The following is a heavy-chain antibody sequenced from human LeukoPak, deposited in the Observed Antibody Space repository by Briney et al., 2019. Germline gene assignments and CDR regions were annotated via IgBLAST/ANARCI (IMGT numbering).Heavy chain of an antibody. CDR1: GFTVSSNY. J-gene: IGHJ4*02. D-gene: IGHD5-18*01. V-gene: IGHV3-53*01. CDR2: IYSGGST. Sequence: HSGGSLRLSCAASGFTVSSNYMSWVRQAPGKGLEWVSVIYSGGSTYYADSVKGRFTISRDNSKNTLYLQMNSLRAEDTAVYYCARRASTERGHSYGLDYWGQGTLVTVSS. CDR3: ARRASTERGHSYGLDY.